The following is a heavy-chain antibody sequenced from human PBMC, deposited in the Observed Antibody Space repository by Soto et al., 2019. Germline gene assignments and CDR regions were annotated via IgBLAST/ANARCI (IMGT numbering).Heavy chain of an antibody. CDR1: GGSIYSGAYY. D-gene: IGHD2-15*01. V-gene: IGHV4-30-4*01. CDR3: ASADGHNSAGLLD. CDR2: IHYSGNT. Sequence: SETLSLTCTVSGGSIYSGAYYWSWIRQPPGKGLEWIGYIHYSGNTYYNPSLKSRLTISMDTSKNQFSLKLTSVTAADTAVYYCASADGHNSAGLLDWGQGTLVTVSS. J-gene: IGHJ4*02.